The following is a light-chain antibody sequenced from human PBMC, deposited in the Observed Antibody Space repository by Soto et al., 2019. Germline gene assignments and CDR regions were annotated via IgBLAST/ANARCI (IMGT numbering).Light chain of an antibody. CDR3: QQYHDSPMNT. V-gene: IGKV3-20*01. J-gene: IGKJ2*01. CDR1: QSVRSTF. Sequence: VLTQSPGTLSLSPGERATLSCRASQSVRSTFLAWYQQKPGQAPRLLIYGASNRAAGIPERFSGSASGTEFTLTISRLEPDDSAVYYCQQYHDSPMNTFGQGTKLQIK. CDR2: GAS.